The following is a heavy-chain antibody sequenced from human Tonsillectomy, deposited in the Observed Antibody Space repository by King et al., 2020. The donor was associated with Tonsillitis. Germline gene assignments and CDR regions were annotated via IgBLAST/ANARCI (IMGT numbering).Heavy chain of an antibody. J-gene: IGHJ4*02. Sequence: QLVQSGAEVKKPGSSVKVSCKASGGTFSSYAISWVRQAPGQGLEWMGGIIPISSTASYAQKFQGRVTITADESTSTAYMELSSLRSEDTAVYYCAREYCNNVVCSLWGQGTLVTVSS. V-gene: IGHV1-69*01. CDR3: AREYCNNVVCSL. CDR1: GGTFSSYA. CDR2: IIPISSTA. D-gene: IGHD2-8*01.